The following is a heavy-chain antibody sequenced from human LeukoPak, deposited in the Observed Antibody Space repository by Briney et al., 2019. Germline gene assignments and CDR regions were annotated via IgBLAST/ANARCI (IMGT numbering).Heavy chain of an antibody. J-gene: IGHJ6*02. CDR2: IYYSGST. Sequence: PSETLSLTCTVSGGSISSYYWSWIRQPPGKGLEWIGYIYYSGSTNYNPSLKSRVTISVDTSKNQFSLKLSSVTAADTAVYYCAKGIVVVPAATRWGYYYGMDVWGQGTTVTVSS. V-gene: IGHV4-59*08. CDR3: AKGIVVVPAATRWGYYYGMDV. D-gene: IGHD2-2*01. CDR1: GGSISSYY.